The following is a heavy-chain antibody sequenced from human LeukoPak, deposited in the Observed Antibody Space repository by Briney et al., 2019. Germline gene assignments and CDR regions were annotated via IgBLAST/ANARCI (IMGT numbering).Heavy chain of an antibody. V-gene: IGHV1-46*01. D-gene: IGHD6-6*01. CDR2: INPSGGST. J-gene: IGHJ3*02. CDR3: ARISSIAARWDAFDI. CDR1: GYTFTSYY. Sequence: ASVKVSCKASGYTFTSYYMHWVRQAPGQGLEWMGIINPSGGSTSYAQKFQGRVTMTRDTSTSTVYMELSSLRSEDTAVYYCARISSIAARWDAFDIWGQGTMVTVSS.